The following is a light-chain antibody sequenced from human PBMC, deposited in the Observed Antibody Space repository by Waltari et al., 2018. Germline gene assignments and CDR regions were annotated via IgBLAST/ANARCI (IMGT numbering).Light chain of an antibody. CDR2: SNN. J-gene: IGLJ2*01. Sequence: QSVLTQPPSASGTPGQRVTISCSGSSSNIGRNTVTWYQQLPGTAPKPLIYSNNQRPSGVPDRFSGSKSGTSASLAISGLQSEDEADYYCAAWDDSLNGVVFGGGTKLTVL. V-gene: IGLV1-44*01. CDR3: AAWDDSLNGVV. CDR1: SSNIGRNT.